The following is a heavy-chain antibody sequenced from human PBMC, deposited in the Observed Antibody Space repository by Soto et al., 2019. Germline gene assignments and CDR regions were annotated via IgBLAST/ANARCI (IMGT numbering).Heavy chain of an antibody. CDR3: ARTDCSSTSCYNYYYYGMDV. D-gene: IGHD2-2*01. Sequence: ASVRVSCKTSGYSFTKYGLHWVRQAPGQRLEWMGWVNPGNSDTKYSQKLQGRVTITRDTSATTAYMELSSLRSEDSAVFYCARTDCSSTSCYNYYYYGMDVWGQGTTVTVSS. V-gene: IGHV1-3*01. CDR1: GYSFTKYG. J-gene: IGHJ6*02. CDR2: VNPGNSDT.